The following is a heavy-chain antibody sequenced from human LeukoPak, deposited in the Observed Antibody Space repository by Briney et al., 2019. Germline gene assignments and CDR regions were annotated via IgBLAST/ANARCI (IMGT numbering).Heavy chain of an antibody. CDR3: ARWGRYCSSTSCQFSGFDP. CDR1: GYTFTSYG. CDR2: ISAYNDNT. Sequence: ASVKVSCKASGYTFTSYGISWVRQAPGQGLEWMGWISAYNDNTNYAQKLQGRVTMTTDTSTSTAYMELRSLRSDDTAVYYCARWGRYCSSTSCQFSGFDPWGQGTLVTVSS. V-gene: IGHV1-18*01. J-gene: IGHJ5*02. D-gene: IGHD2-2*01.